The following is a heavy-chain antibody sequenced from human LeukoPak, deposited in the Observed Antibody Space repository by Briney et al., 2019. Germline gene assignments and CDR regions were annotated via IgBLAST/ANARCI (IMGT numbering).Heavy chain of an antibody. D-gene: IGHD5-24*01. V-gene: IGHV1-2*02. CDR1: GYTFTVYF. CDR2: INPNSGGT. CDR3: ARDGTGVYNLVQY. Sequence: ASVKVSFKASGYTFTVYFMHWVRQAPGQGLEWMGWINPNSGGTNYAQKFQGRVTMTRDTSISAVYMELSRLRSDDTAVYYCARDGTGVYNLVQYWGQGTLVTVSS. J-gene: IGHJ4*02.